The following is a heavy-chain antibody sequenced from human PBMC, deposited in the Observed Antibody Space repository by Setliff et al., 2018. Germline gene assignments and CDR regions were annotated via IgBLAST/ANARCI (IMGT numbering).Heavy chain of an antibody. Sequence: GGSLRLSCAASGFTFSSYSMNWVRQAPGKGLEWVSSISSSSSYIYYADSVKGRFTISRDNSKNTLYLQMNSLRAEDTAVYYCASPVQDTAMPLYYFDYWGQGTLVTGSS. CDR1: GFTFSSYS. V-gene: IGHV3-21*04. CDR3: ASPVQDTAMPLYYFDY. D-gene: IGHD5-18*01. J-gene: IGHJ4*02. CDR2: ISSSSSYI.